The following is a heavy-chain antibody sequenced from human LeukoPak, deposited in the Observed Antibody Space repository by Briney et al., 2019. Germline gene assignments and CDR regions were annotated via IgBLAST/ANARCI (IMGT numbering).Heavy chain of an antibody. Sequence: GESLKIPCKGSGHSFTSYWIAWVRQIPGQGMEWMGILYSGDSDTRYSPSFQGQVTISPDKSISTDYLQWSSRNASDTAMYYCARVIAGRGDAFDIWGQGTMVTVSS. J-gene: IGHJ3*02. CDR1: GHSFTSYW. D-gene: IGHD6-13*01. CDR2: LYSGDSDT. V-gene: IGHV5-51*01. CDR3: ARVIAGRGDAFDI.